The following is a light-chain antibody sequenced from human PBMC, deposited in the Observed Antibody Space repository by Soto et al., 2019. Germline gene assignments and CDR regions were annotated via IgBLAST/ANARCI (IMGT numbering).Light chain of an antibody. Sequence: DIVMTQTPPFLPVTPGEPASISCRSSQSLLDSDDGNTYLDWYLQKPGQSPQLLIFALSYRASVVPERVSGSRSGNDFTLKISRVEAEVVGVYDGMHRKEFPLTFGGGTKVEIK. J-gene: IGKJ4*01. CDR1: QSLLDSDDGNTY. CDR3: MHRKEFPLT. V-gene: IGKV2-40*01. CDR2: ALS.